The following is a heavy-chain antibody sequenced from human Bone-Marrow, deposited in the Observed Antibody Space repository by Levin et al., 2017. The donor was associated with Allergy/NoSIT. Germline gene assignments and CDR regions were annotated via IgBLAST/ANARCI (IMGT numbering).Heavy chain of an antibody. J-gene: IGHJ4*02. CDR3: ARGFNVAVEFDY. V-gene: IGHV1-18*01. CDR1: GYTFIVYG. Sequence: GASVKVSCKASGYTFIVYGVTWVRQAPGQGLEWMGWIGADDGSTKYAQKFQGRVTMTTDTSTNTAHMELRSLRPDDTVVYYCARGFNVAVEFDYWGQGTLVTVSS. CDR2: IGADDGST. D-gene: IGHD6-19*01.